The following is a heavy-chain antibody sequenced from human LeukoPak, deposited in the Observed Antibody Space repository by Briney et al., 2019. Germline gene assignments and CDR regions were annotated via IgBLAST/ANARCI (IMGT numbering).Heavy chain of an antibody. CDR1: GFTFSSYA. V-gene: IGHV3-23*01. Sequence: GGSLRLSCAASGFTFSSYAMSWVRQAPGKGLEWVSAISGSGGSTYYADSVKGRFTISRDYSKNTLYLQMNSLRAEDTAVYYCAKDLAATYYYYYGMDVWGQGTTVTVSS. CDR3: AKDLAATYYYYYGMDV. J-gene: IGHJ6*02. CDR2: ISGSGGST. D-gene: IGHD2-15*01.